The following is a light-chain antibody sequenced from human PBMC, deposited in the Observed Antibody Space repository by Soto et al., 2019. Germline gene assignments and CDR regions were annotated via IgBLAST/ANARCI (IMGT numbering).Light chain of an antibody. CDR3: QQYYSSPWT. CDR2: WAS. V-gene: IGKV4-1*01. Sequence: DIVMTPSPDSLAVSLGERATINCKSSQSVLYSSNNKNYLTWYHQKPGQPPKLLIYWASIRESGVPDRFSGSGSGTDFTLTISSLQAEDVAVYYCQQYYSSPWTFGQGTKVEIK. CDR1: QSVLYSSNNKNY. J-gene: IGKJ1*01.